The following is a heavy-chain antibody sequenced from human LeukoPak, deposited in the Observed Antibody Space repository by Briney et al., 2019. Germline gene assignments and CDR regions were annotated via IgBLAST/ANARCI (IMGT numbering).Heavy chain of an antibody. CDR3: ARDTYYDFWSGRDDAFDI. CDR2: IKQDGSEK. D-gene: IGHD3-3*01. J-gene: IGHJ3*02. Sequence: GSLRLSCAASGFTFSSYWMSWVRQAPGKGLEWVANIKQDGSEKYYVDSVKGRLTISRDNAKDSLYLQMNSLRAEDTAVYYCARDTYYDFWSGRDDAFDIWGQGTMVTVSS. V-gene: IGHV3-7*01. CDR1: GFTFSSYW.